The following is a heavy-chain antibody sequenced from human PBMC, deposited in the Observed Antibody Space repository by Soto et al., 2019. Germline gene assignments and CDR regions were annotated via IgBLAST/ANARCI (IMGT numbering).Heavy chain of an antibody. D-gene: IGHD3-3*01. CDR2: ISGSGGST. V-gene: IGHV3-23*01. CDR1: GFTFSSYA. CDR3: AKDGATIFEIHWFDP. Sequence: GGSLRLACAASGFTFSSYARSWVRQAPGKGLEWVSAISGSGGSTYYADSVKGRFTISRDNSKNTLYLQMTSLRAEDTAVYYCAKDGATIFEIHWFDPWGQGTLVTVSS. J-gene: IGHJ5*02.